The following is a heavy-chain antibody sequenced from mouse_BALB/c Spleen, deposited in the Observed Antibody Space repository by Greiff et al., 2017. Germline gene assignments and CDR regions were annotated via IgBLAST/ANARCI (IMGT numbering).Heavy chain of an antibody. CDR2: IWTGGGT. V-gene: IGHV2-9-2*01. J-gene: IGHJ4*01. Sequence: QVQLKESGPGLVAPSQSLSITCTVSGFSLTSYDISWIRQPPGKGLEWLGVIWTGGGTNYNSAFMSRLSISKDNSKSQVFLKMNSLQTDDTAIYYCVRDHGGYYAMDYWGQGTSVTVSS. CDR3: VRDHGGYYAMDY. CDR1: GFSLTSYD.